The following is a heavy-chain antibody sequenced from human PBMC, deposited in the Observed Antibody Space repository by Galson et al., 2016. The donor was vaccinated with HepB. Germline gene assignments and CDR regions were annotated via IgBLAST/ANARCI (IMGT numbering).Heavy chain of an antibody. Sequence: SLRLSCAASGFTFNNYAMNWVRQAPGKGLEWVSATSGSGGYTYYAGSVKGRFTISRVNSKNTLYLQMDRLRVEDTAVYYCAKDRGIGYSYGYSSEYYGMDVWGPGTTVTVSS. CDR2: TSGSGGYT. CDR1: GFTFNNYA. CDR3: AKDRGIGYSYGYSSEYYGMDV. J-gene: IGHJ6*02. V-gene: IGHV3-23*01. D-gene: IGHD5-18*01.